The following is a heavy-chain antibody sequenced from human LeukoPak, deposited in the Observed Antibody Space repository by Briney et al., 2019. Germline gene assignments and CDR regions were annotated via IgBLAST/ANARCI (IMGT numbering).Heavy chain of an antibody. CDR2: IYYSGST. V-gene: IGHV4-59*12. CDR1: GDSISGNY. J-gene: IGHJ5*02. Sequence: SETLSLTCTVSGDSISGNYWTWIRQPPGKGLEWIGYIYYSGSTNYNASLKSRVTISVDTSKNQFSLKLSSVTAADTAVYYCARDSTGWVAQHFDPWGQGIQVTVSS. D-gene: IGHD5-12*01. CDR3: ARDSTGWVAQHFDP.